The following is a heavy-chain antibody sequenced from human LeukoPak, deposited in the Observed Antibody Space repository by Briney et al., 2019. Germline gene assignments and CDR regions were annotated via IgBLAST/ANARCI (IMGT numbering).Heavy chain of an antibody. CDR2: INHSGST. CDR1: GGPFSGYS. CDR3: ARGLEGYSYGYSEFDY. D-gene: IGHD5-18*01. J-gene: IGHJ4*02. Sequence: SETLSLTCAVSGGPFSGYSWNWIRQPPGKGLEWIGEINHSGSTNYNPSLKNQVTMSIDTSKNQFSLRPSSVTAADTAVYYCARGLEGYSYGYSEFDYWGQGALVTVSS. V-gene: IGHV4-34*01.